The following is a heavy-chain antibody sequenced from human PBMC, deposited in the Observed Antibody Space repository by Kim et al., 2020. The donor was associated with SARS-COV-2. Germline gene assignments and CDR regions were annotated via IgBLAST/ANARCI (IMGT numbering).Heavy chain of an antibody. D-gene: IGHD2-2*01. CDR1: GFTFSSYG. V-gene: IGHV3-33*01. CDR3: ARDRRVVPAASANFDY. CDR2: IWYDGSNK. Sequence: GGSLRLSCAASGFTFSSYGMHWVRQAPGKGLEWVAVIWYDGSNKYYADSVKGRFTISRDNSKNTLYLQMNSLRAEDTAVYYCARDRRVVPAASANFDYWGQGTLVTVSS. J-gene: IGHJ4*02.